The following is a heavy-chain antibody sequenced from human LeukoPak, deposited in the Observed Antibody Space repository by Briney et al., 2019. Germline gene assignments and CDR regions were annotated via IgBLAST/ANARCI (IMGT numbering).Heavy chain of an antibody. Sequence: ASVKVSCKASGYTFTSYYMHWVRQAPGQGLEWMGIINPSGGSTSYAQKFQGRVTMTEDTSTDTAYMELSSLRSEDTAVYYCATEDSTPGFDLWGRGTLVTVSS. CDR3: ATEDSTPGFDL. J-gene: IGHJ2*01. D-gene: IGHD6-13*01. CDR2: INPSGGST. CDR1: GYTFTSYY. V-gene: IGHV1-46*01.